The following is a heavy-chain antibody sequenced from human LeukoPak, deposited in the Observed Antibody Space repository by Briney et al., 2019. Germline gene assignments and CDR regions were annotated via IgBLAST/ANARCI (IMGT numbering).Heavy chain of an antibody. CDR1: GYTFTSYG. CDR2: ISAYNGNT. Sequence: ASVKVSCKASGYTFTSYGISWVRQAPGQGLEWMGWISAYNGNTNYAQKLQGRVTMTTDTSTSTAYMELRSLRSDDTAVYYWARWHNYSSSTSCYKKGPYYFDYWGQGTLVTVSS. J-gene: IGHJ4*02. CDR3: ARWHNYSSSTSCYKKGPYYFDY. D-gene: IGHD2-2*02. V-gene: IGHV1-18*01.